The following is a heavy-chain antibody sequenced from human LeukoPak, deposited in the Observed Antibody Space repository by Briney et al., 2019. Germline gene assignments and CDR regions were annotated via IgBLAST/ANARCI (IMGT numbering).Heavy chain of an antibody. D-gene: IGHD3-22*01. CDR3: ARDSDSSGIDAFDI. J-gene: IGHJ3*02. Sequence: GGSLRLSCAASGFTFSSYSMNWVRQAPGKGLEWVSSISSSSSYIYYADSVKGRFTISRDNAKNPLYLQMNSLRAEDTAVYYCARDSDSSGIDAFDIWGQGTMVTVSS. V-gene: IGHV3-21*01. CDR1: GFTFSSYS. CDR2: ISSSSSYI.